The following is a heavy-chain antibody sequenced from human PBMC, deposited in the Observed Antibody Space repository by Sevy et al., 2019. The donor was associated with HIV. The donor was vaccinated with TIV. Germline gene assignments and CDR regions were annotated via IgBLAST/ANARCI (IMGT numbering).Heavy chain of an antibody. CDR2: IKQDGSEK. CDR1: RFTFSNYW. J-gene: IGHJ3*02. CDR3: AREGAISFIVGATTGAFDI. Sequence: GGSLRLSCAASRFTFSNYWMSWVRQAPGKGLEWVANIKQDGSEKYYVASVKGRFTISRDNAKNSLYLQMNSLRAEDTAVYYCAREGAISFIVGATTGAFDIWGLGTMVTVSS. V-gene: IGHV3-7*01. D-gene: IGHD1-26*01.